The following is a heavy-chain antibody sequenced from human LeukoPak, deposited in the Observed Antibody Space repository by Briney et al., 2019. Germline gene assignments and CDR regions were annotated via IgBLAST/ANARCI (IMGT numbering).Heavy chain of an antibody. J-gene: IGHJ4*02. V-gene: IGHV3-72*01. Sequence: GGSLRLSCVASGFTFSPHYMDWVRQSPGQGLEWVGLVRNKADGYTTIYAASVKGRFTISRDDSKNTLYLQMDSLQTEDTAVYYCTTYNSGSFGYWGQGTLVTVSS. D-gene: IGHD3-10*01. CDR3: TTYNSGSFGY. CDR2: VRNKADGYTT. CDR1: GFTFSPHY.